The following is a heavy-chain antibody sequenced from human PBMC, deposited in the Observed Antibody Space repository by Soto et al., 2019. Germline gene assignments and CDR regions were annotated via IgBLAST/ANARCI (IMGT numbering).Heavy chain of an antibody. J-gene: IGHJ3*02. CDR2: ISNRGDT. Sequence: GGSLRLSCTASGFIVSDTYVNWVRQAPGKGLEWVSVISNRGDTHYADSVRGRFSLSRDISDNTLHLQMNNLRVEDTAVYYCARERRYCRAGTCSTTVDAYDISGQGTMLTVSS. V-gene: IGHV3-66*01. D-gene: IGHD2-15*01. CDR3: ARERRYCRAGTCSTTVDAYDI. CDR1: GFIVSDTY.